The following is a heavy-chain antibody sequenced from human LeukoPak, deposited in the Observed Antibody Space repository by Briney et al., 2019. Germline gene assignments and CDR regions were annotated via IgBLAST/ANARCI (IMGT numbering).Heavy chain of an antibody. D-gene: IGHD6-6*01. V-gene: IGHV3-7*01. CDR2: IKQDGSEK. Sequence: GGSLRLSCAASGFTFISYWMSWVRQAPGKGLEWVANIKQDGSEKYYVDSVKGRFTISRDNAKNSLYLQMNSLRAEDTAVYYCARVEYSSSPVDYWGQGTLVTVSS. CDR1: GFTFISYW. J-gene: IGHJ4*02. CDR3: ARVEYSSSPVDY.